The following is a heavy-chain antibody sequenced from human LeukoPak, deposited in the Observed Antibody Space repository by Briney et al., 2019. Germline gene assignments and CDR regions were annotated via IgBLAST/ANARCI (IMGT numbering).Heavy chain of an antibody. CDR3: ARDKVYYYGSGSYRDDDAFDI. D-gene: IGHD3-10*01. V-gene: IGHV4-59*01. CDR2: IYYSGST. J-gene: IGHJ3*02. CDR1: GGSISSYY. Sequence: SETLSLTCTVSGGSISSYYWSWIRQPPGKGLEWIGYIYYSGSTNYNPSLKSRVTMSVDTSKNQFSLKLSSVTAADTAVYYCARDKVYYYGSGSYRDDDAFDIWGQGTMVTVSS.